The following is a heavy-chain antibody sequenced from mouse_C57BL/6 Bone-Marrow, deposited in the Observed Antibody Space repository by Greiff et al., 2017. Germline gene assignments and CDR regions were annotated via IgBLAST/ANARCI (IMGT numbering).Heavy chain of an antibody. V-gene: IGHV1-4*01. D-gene: IGHD1-1*01. J-gene: IGHJ2*01. CDR3: ARVYYYGISYTT. CDR2: INPSSGYT. CDR1: DYTFTSYT. Sequence: QVQLKESGAELARPGASVEMSCKASDYTFTSYTMHWVKQRPGQGLEWIGYINPSSGYTKYNQKFKDKATLTADKSSSTAYMQLSSLTSEDSAVYYCARVYYYGISYTTWGASTTLTVSS.